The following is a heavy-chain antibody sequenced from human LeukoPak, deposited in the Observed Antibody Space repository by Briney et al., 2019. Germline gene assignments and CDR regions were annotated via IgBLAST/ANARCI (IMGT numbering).Heavy chain of an antibody. CDR3: AGVRPYCGGDCYIEDAFDI. CDR2: KSAYNGNM. D-gene: IGHD2-21*02. V-gene: IGHV1-18*01. CDR1: GYPYTSYV. Sequence: GASVNASYTPSGYPYTSYVISWVRQAPGQGLEWMRWKSAYNGNMKYRQNLQGRVTVTTYMSRSTAYMGLRSLRSDDTPVYYCAGVRPYCGGDCYIEDAFDIWGQGTMVTVSS. J-gene: IGHJ3*02.